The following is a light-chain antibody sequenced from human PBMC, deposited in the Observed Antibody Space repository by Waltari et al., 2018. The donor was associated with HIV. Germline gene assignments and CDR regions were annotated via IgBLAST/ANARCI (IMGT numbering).Light chain of an antibody. CDR2: EAS. CDR3: QRYNTYPYT. J-gene: IGKJ2*01. V-gene: IGKV1-5*03. Sequence: DLQMTQSPSTLSASVGDRVTITCRASQNINKWVACYQQKPGKAPNLLIYEASTLQSGVSSRFTGSGSGTEFTLTIDSLQPDDFATYYCQRYNTYPYTFGQGTRLEIK. CDR1: QNINKW.